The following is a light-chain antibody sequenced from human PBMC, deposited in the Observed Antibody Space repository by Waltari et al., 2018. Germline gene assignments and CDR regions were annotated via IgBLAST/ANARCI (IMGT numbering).Light chain of an antibody. CDR3: QTWGTGIQV. J-gene: IGLJ6*01. CDR1: GEYSAYA. V-gene: IGLV4-69*01. CDR2: VNSDGSH. Sequence: LVLTQPPSASASLGASVKLTCTLPGEYSAYAIAWHPQQPLKGPRYLMTVNSDGSHKKGDGISERFSGSSSDLDRYLIISRLQSDDEADYFCQTWGTGIQVFGSGTKLTV.